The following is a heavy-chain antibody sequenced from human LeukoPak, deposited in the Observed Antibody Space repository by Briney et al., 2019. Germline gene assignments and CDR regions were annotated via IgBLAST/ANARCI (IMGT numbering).Heavy chain of an antibody. J-gene: IGHJ6*03. CDR2: ISSSSSYI. CDR1: GSIFSSYS. V-gene: IGHV3-21*01. CDR3: AREGHSYYSRAV. Sequence: GGSLRLSCAASGSIFSSYSISFVRQAPGKGLEWVSSISSSSSYIYYADSVKGRFTISRDNAKNSLYLQMNSLRAEDTSIYYCAREGHSYYSRAVWRKGTTVTVSS.